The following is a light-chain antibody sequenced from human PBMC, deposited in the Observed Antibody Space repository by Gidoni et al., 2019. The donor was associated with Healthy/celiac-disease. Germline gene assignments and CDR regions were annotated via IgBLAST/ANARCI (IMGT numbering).Light chain of an antibody. V-gene: IGLV2-11*01. CDR2: DVS. CDR3: CSYAGSYWV. J-gene: IGLJ3*02. Sequence: QSALTQPRSVSGSTGQSVTISCTGTSSDVGGYNYVSWYQQHPGKAPKLIIYDVSKRPSGVPDRFSGSKSGNTASLTISGLQAEDEADYYCCSYAGSYWVFGGGTKLTVL. CDR1: SSDVGGYNY.